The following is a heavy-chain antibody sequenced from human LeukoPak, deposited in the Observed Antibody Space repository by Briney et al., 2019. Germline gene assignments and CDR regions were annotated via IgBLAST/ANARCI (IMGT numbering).Heavy chain of an antibody. CDR1: KFTFSNYA. CDR2: ISGSGGST. J-gene: IGHJ4*02. CDR3: AKRSNFWTGYLYY. D-gene: IGHD3/OR15-3a*01. V-gene: IGHV3-23*01. Sequence: PGGSLRLSCTASKFTFSNYAMNWVRQAPGKGLEWVSVISGSGGSTYYADSVKGRFPISRDNSKDTLFLQMNSLRTEDTAVYYCAKRSNFWTGYLYYWGQGTLVTVSS.